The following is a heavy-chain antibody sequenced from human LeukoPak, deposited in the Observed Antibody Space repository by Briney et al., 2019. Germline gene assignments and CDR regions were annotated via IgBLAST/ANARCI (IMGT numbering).Heavy chain of an antibody. CDR2: ISESGDVT. CDR1: GFTFSTYT. D-gene: IGHD2-2*01. Sequence: GGSLRLSCAASGFTFSTYTMNWVRQAPGKGLEWVAGISESGDVTFHVDSVKGRFTISRDNSRNTLFLQMDSLRVEDTAVYYCAKVMPLYQLQWGLYDYWGQGTLVTVSS. V-gene: IGHV3-23*01. CDR3: AKVMPLYQLQWGLYDY. J-gene: IGHJ4*02.